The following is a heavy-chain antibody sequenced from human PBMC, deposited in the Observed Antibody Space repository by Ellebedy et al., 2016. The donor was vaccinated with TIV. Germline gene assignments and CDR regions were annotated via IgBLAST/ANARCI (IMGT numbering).Heavy chain of an antibody. CDR3: ARSLPTGPDAFDI. CDR2: IWYDGSNK. J-gene: IGHJ3*02. V-gene: IGHV3-33*08. CDR1: GFIFSSYG. D-gene: IGHD4-17*01. Sequence: PGGSLRLSCAASGFIFSSYGMHRVRQAPGKGLEWVAVIWYDGSNKYYVDSVKGRFTISRDNSKNTLYLQMNSLRAEDTAVYYCARSLPTGPDAFDIWGQGTMVTVSS.